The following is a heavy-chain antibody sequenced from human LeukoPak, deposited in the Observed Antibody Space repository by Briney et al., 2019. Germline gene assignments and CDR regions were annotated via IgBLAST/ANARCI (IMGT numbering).Heavy chain of an antibody. Sequence: SETLSLTCAVSGGSISSGGYSWSWIRQPPGRGLEGIGYIYHSGSTYYNPSLKSRVTISVDTSKNQFSLKLSSVTAADTAVYYCARAYCSSTSCYDRGMDYWGQGTLVTVSS. CDR1: GGSISSGGYS. CDR3: ARAYCSSTSCYDRGMDY. J-gene: IGHJ4*02. V-gene: IGHV4-30-2*01. CDR2: IYHSGST. D-gene: IGHD2-2*01.